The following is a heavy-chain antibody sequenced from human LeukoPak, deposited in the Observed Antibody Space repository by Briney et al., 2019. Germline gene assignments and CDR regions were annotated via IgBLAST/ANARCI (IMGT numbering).Heavy chain of an antibody. Sequence: PSETLSLTCAVYGGSFSGYYWSWIRQPPGKGLEWIGEINHSGSTNYNPSLKSRVTISVDTSKNQFSLKLSSVTAADTAVYYCASTYYYGSGSYKVGYFDYWGQGSLVTVSS. J-gene: IGHJ4*02. D-gene: IGHD3-10*01. CDR2: INHSGST. CDR3: ASTYYYGSGSYKVGYFDY. CDR1: GGSFSGYY. V-gene: IGHV4-34*01.